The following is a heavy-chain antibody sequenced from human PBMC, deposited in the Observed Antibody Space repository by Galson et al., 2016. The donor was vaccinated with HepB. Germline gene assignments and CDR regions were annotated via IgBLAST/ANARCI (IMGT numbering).Heavy chain of an antibody. Sequence: SLRLSCAASGFTFSSYGMHRVRQAPGKGLEWVAVISKTGDTTFYGDSVKGRFTISRDNSKNTVDLQIHSLRSEDAAVYFCARDFKLGAPDYMDVWGKGTTVTVS. D-gene: IGHD1-26*01. CDR3: ARDFKLGAPDYMDV. CDR2: ISKTGDTT. V-gene: IGHV3-30*19. J-gene: IGHJ6*03. CDR1: GFTFSSYG.